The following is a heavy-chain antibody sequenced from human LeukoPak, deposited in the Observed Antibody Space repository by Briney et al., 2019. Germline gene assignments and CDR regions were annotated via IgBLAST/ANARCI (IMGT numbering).Heavy chain of an antibody. Sequence: GRSLRLSCAASGSTFSSYGMHWVRQAPGKGLEWVAVIWYDGSNKYYADSVKGRFTISRDNSKNTLYLQMNSLRAEDTAVYYCARERIAVAGEFDYWGQGTLVTVSS. J-gene: IGHJ4*02. V-gene: IGHV3-33*01. CDR1: GSTFSSYG. CDR3: ARERIAVAGEFDY. CDR2: IWYDGSNK. D-gene: IGHD6-19*01.